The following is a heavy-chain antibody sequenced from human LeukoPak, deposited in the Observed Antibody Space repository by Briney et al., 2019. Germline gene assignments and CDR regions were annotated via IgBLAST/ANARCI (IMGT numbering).Heavy chain of an antibody. V-gene: IGHV4-34*01. CDR1: GGSFSGYY. J-gene: IGHJ6*02. CDR3: ARGPRGVVVVAARYYGMDV. CDR2: INHSGST. Sequence: KPSETLCLTCAVYGGSFSGYYWSWIRQPPGKGLEWIGEINHSGSTNYNPSLKSRVTISVDTSKNQFSLKLSSVTAADTAVYYCARGPRGVVVVAARYYGMDVWGQGTTVTVSS. D-gene: IGHD2-15*01.